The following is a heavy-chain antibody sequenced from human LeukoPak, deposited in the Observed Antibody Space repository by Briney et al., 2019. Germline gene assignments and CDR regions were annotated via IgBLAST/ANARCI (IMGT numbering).Heavy chain of an antibody. V-gene: IGHV4-61*02. J-gene: IGHJ4*02. CDR2: IYTSGST. CDR3: AAIRYYYDSSGYYGPFDY. D-gene: IGHD3-22*01. CDR1: GGSISSGSYY. Sequence: SQTLSLTCTVSGGSISSGSYYWSWVRQPAGRGLEWIGRIYTSGSTNYNPSLKRRVTISVDTSKNQFSLKLSSVTAADTAVYYCAAIRYYYDSSGYYGPFDYWGQGTLVTVSS.